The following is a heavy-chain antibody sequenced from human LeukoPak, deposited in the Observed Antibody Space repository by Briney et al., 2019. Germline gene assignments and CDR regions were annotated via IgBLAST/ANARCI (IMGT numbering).Heavy chain of an antibody. V-gene: IGHV3-74*01. D-gene: IGHD5/OR15-5a*01. CDR2: INSDGRSI. CDR3: ASLSLLDV. Sequence: QPGGSLRLSCVASGFTFSSYWMHCVRQAPGKGLVGVSRINSDGRSIIYADSVEGRFSISREHAENTLYLQMNRLRAEDTAVYYCASLSLLDVWGQGTKVTVSS. CDR1: GFTFSSYW. J-gene: IGHJ6*02.